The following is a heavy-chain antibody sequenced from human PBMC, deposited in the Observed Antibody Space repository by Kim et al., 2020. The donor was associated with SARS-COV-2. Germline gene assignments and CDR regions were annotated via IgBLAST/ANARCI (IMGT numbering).Heavy chain of an antibody. CDR2: IGTLHDT. CDR3: ARSPRSGWRGEFDL. V-gene: IGHV3-13*01. Sequence: GGSLRLSCAASGFSFSDYDMYWVRQGTGKRLEWVSAIGTLHDTFYPDSVKSRFTISRDNGKNSLYPQMNRLRAGDTAVYYCARSPRSGWRGEFDLWPLGTRVTVS. CDR1: GFSFSDYD. D-gene: IGHD6-19*01. J-gene: IGHJ5*02.